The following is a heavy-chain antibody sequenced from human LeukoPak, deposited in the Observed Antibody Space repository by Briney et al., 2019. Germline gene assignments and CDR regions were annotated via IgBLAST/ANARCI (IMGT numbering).Heavy chain of an antibody. CDR2: IYSGGSR. J-gene: IGHJ4*02. Sequence: GGSLRLSCAAPGFTVSSSYMSWVRQAPGKGLEWVSVIYSGGSRYYADSVKGRFTISRDNSKNTLYLQMNSLRAEDTAVYYCARDLTRYYDSSGYYLWGQGTLVTVSS. CDR3: ARDLTRYYDSSGYYL. V-gene: IGHV3-53*01. D-gene: IGHD3-22*01. CDR1: GFTVSSSY.